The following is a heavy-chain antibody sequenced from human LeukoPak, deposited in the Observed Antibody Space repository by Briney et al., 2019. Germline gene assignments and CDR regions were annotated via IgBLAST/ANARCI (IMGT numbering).Heavy chain of an antibody. V-gene: IGHV3-23*01. CDR3: AKGGKWDVTPFDY. CDR1: GFTFSSYA. D-gene: IGHD1-26*01. CDR2: ISGSGGST. J-gene: IGHJ4*02. Sequence: PGGSLRLSCAASGFTFSSYAMSWVRQAPGKGLEWVSGISGSGGSTYYADSVKGRLTISRDNSKNTLYLQVNSLRAEDTAVYYCAKGGKWDVTPFDYWGQGTLVTVSS.